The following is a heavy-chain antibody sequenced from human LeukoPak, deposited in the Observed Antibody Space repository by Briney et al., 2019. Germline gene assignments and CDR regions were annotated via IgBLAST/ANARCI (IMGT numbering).Heavy chain of an antibody. CDR1: GGSIGSAY. CDR3: ARGAGWYQF. V-gene: IGHV4-59*01. CDR2: IYYTGST. Sequence: SETLSLTCTVSGGSIGSAYWSWLRQPPGKGLEWIGYIYYTGSTNYNPSLKNRVTISVDTSRNQFSLKMSSVTAADPAVYYCARGAGWYQFWGQGTLVTVSS. J-gene: IGHJ4*02. D-gene: IGHD6-19*01.